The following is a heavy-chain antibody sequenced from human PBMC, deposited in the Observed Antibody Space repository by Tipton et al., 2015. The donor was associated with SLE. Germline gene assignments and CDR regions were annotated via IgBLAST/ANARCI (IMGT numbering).Heavy chain of an antibody. CDR1: GHTFTDNG. D-gene: IGHD3-10*01. Sequence: QSGAEVKKPGASVRVSCQASGHTFTDNGFSWVRQAPGQGLEWMGWVSAYNGNTDYAQKFHGRVTMTTDSSTSTAYMELRSLGSDDTAVYYCARDGSGSGSHYLGHWGQGTLVTVSS. J-gene: IGHJ4*02. CDR2: VSAYNGNT. CDR3: ARDGSGSGSHYLGH. V-gene: IGHV1-18*01.